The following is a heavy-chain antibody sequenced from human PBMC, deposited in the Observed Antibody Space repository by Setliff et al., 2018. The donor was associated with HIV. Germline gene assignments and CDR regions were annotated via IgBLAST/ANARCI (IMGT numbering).Heavy chain of an antibody. CDR3: ARVFRNLPDY. CDR2: TYYNSRWNH. CDR1: GDFVSSDRAA. D-gene: IGHD1-1*01. J-gene: IGHJ4*02. Sequence: SQTLSLTCAISGDFVSSDRAAWNWIRQSPSRGLEWLGRTYYNSRWNHDYAASVESRITITSDTSKNQLSLHLTSVTPEDTAVYYCARVFRNLPDYWGQGTLVTVS. V-gene: IGHV6-1*01.